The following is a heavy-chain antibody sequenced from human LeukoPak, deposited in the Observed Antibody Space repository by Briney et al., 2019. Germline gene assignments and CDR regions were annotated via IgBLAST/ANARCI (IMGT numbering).Heavy chain of an antibody. CDR1: GFTFSSCA. CDR3: SRDSLSSCGGDCYSGLDV. J-gene: IGHJ6*02. Sequence: GGSLRLSCAASGFTFSSCAMSWVRQAPGKGLEWVANIKQDGSEKNYVDSVKGRFTISRDNAKNTLYLQMNSLRAEDTAVYYCSRDSLSSCGGDCYSGLDVWGQGTTVTVSS. V-gene: IGHV3-7*01. CDR2: IKQDGSEK. D-gene: IGHD2-21*02.